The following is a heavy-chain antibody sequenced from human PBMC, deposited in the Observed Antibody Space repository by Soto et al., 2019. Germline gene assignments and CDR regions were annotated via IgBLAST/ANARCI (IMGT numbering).Heavy chain of an antibody. CDR1: SGPSSSHN. Sequence: QVHVQQSGPGLVKPSETLSLSCTVSSGPSSSHNWGWIRQPPGRGLEWIGYVYYTGGTSYNPSLKSRVTISADTSTNHISLTVSSVTAADTAVYYCVRQGIDYLHGLVDVWGQGTTVSVSS. J-gene: IGHJ6*02. V-gene: IGHV4-59*08. D-gene: IGHD1-26*01. CDR2: VYYTGGT. CDR3: VRQGIDYLHGLVDV.